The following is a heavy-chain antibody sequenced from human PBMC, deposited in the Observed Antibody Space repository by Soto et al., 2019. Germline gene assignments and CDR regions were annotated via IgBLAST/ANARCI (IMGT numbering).Heavy chain of an antibody. J-gene: IGHJ6*03. CDR1: GFTLSRYA. V-gene: IGHV3-64*01. D-gene: IGHD6-6*01. CDR2: ISSNGVGT. Sequence: PGGSLRLSCAASGFTLSRYAMDWVRQAPGKGLEYVSGISSNGVGTYYANSVQGRFTISRDNSKNTVYLQMGSLRPEDMAVYYCARRARPDFYYMDVWGKGTTVTVSS. CDR3: ARRARPDFYYMDV.